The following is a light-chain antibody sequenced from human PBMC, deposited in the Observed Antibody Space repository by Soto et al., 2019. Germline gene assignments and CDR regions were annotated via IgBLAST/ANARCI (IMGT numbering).Light chain of an antibody. CDR3: QQYNNWWT. CDR2: GAS. V-gene: IGKV3-15*01. J-gene: IGKJ1*01. Sequence: EIVMTQSPATLSVSPGERATLSCRASQSVTTNLAWYQQKPGQAPRLLTYGASTRATGIPARFSGGGSGTEFTLTISSLQSEDFAVYYCQQYNNWWTFGQGTKVEIK. CDR1: QSVTTN.